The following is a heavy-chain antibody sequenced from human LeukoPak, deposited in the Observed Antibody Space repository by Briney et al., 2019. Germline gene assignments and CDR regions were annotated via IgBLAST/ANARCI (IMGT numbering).Heavy chain of an antibody. CDR3: AREYYDSSGYYYENYFDY. J-gene: IGHJ4*02. CDR2: IWYDGSNK. D-gene: IGHD3-22*01. V-gene: IGHV3-33*01. Sequence: GRSLRLSCAASGFTFSSYGMHWVRQAPGKGLEWVAVIWYDGSNKYYADSVKGRFTISRDNSKNTLYLQMNSLRAEDTAVYYCAREYYDSSGYYYENYFDYWDQGTLVTVSS. CDR1: GFTFSSYG.